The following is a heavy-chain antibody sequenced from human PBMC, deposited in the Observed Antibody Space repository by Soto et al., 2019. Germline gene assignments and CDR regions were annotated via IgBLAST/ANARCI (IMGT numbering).Heavy chain of an antibody. CDR1: GFTFSSYA. J-gene: IGHJ6*03. D-gene: IGHD3-3*01. CDR3: AKAVLEWRRSGYKYYYMDL. CDR2: ISYDGSNK. Sequence: GGSLRLSCAASGFTFSSYAMHWVRQAPGKGLEWVAVISYDGSNKYYADSVKGRFTISRDNSKNTLYLQMNSLRAEDTAVYYCAKAVLEWRRSGYKYYYMDLWGKGTMVTVSS. V-gene: IGHV3-30-3*01.